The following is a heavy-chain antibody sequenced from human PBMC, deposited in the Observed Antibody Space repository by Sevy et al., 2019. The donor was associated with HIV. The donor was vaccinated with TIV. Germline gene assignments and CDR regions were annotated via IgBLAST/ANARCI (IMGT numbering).Heavy chain of an antibody. CDR2: INHSGST. Sequence: SVTLSLTCAVYRGSFTGYYWSWIRQPPGKGLEWIGEINHSGSTTYNPSLKSRVTISVDTSKNQFSLRLTSVTAADTAVYYCARGVGNSYGYDPDYWGQGTLVTVSS. CDR3: ARGVGNSYGYDPDY. J-gene: IGHJ4*02. D-gene: IGHD5-18*01. CDR1: RGSFTGYY. V-gene: IGHV4-34*01.